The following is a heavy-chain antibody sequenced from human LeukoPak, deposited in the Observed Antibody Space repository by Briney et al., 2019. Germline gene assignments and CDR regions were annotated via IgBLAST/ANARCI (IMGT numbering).Heavy chain of an antibody. Sequence: WIRNVKRKGLEYIGYTSYSGSTNYNPSLKSRVTFSLDTSKNHFSLKPSSVTAADTAVYYCARNGYSGYDLEFRYYYYYMDVWGKGTTVTVSS. D-gene: IGHD5-12*01. CDR3: ARNGYSGYDLEFRYYYYYMDV. CDR2: TSYSGST. J-gene: IGHJ6*03. V-gene: IGHV4-61*03.